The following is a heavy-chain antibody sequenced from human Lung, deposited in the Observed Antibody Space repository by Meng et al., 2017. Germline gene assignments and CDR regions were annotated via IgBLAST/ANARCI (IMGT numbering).Heavy chain of an antibody. CDR1: GGTFSSSA. V-gene: IGHV1-69*01. CDR2: IIPLFDTT. J-gene: IGHJ4*02. CDR3: ARALGLTTMMTY. D-gene: IGHD3-22*01. Sequence: QGQLVQVGAGGKKPGSSVKVSCKASGGTFSSSAISWVRQAPGQGLEWMGGIIPLFDTTHYAQNFQGRVSITADESTRTAYMELSSLRSEDTAVYYCARALGLTTMMTYWGQGTLVTVSS.